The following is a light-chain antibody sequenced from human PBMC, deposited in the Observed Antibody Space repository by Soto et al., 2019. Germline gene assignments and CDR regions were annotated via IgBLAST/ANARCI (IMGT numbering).Light chain of an antibody. CDR2: GVS. V-gene: IGLV2-8*01. Sequence: QSALTQPPSASGSPGQSVTISCTGTSSDVGGYNYVSWYQQHPGKAPKLMISGVSERPSGVPDCFSGSKSGNTASLTVSGLQAEDEADYYCSSYAGSDNWVFGGGTKVTVL. CDR1: SSDVGGYNY. J-gene: IGLJ2*01. CDR3: SSYAGSDNWV.